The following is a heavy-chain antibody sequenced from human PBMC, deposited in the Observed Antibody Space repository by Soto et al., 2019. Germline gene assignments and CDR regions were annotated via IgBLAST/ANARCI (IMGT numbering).Heavy chain of an antibody. J-gene: IGHJ6*02. Sequence: SETLSLTCTVSCGSISSYYWSWIRQPPGKGLEWIGYIYYSGSTNYNPSLKSRVTISVDTSKNHFSLKLSSVTAADTAVYYCARDLRGYSYGYYYYYGMDVWGQGTTVNVSS. CDR1: CGSISSYY. CDR2: IYYSGST. D-gene: IGHD5-18*01. CDR3: ARDLRGYSYGYYYYYGMDV. V-gene: IGHV4-59*01.